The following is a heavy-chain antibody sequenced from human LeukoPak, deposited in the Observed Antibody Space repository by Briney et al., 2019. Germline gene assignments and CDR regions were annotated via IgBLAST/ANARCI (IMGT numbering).Heavy chain of an antibody. CDR2: ISSSGSTI. CDR3: ARDSRYSSSWYGYAFDI. Sequence: PGGSLRLSCAASGFTFSDYYMSWISQAPGKGLEWVSYISSSGSTIYYADSVKGRFTISRDNAKNSLYLQMNSLRAEDTAMYYCARDSRYSSSWYGYAFDIWGQGTMVTVSS. J-gene: IGHJ3*02. CDR1: GFTFSDYY. V-gene: IGHV3-11*01. D-gene: IGHD6-13*01.